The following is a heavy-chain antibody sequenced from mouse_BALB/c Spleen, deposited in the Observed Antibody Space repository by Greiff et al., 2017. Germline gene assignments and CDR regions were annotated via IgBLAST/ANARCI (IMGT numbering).Heavy chain of an antibody. CDR1: GYTFTSYY. Sequence: QVHVKQPGAELVKPGASVKLSCKASGYTFTSYYMYWVKQRPGQGLEWIGGINPSNGGTNFNEKFKSKATLTVDKSSSTAYMQLSSLTSEDSAVYYCTRNYYAMDYWGQGTSVTVSS. CDR2: INPSNGGT. J-gene: IGHJ4*01. V-gene: IGHV1S81*02. CDR3: TRNYYAMDY.